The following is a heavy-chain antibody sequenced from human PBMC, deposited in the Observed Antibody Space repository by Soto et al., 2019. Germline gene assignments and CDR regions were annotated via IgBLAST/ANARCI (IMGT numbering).Heavy chain of an antibody. CDR2: IIPIFGTA. CDR1: GVTFSSYA. Sequence: ASVKVSCKASGVTFSSYAISWVRQAPGQGLEWMGGIIPIFGTANYAQKFQGRVTITADESTSTAYMELSSLRSEDTAVYYCARTGGSSIAARPTDFDYWGQGTLVTVS. D-gene: IGHD6-6*01. V-gene: IGHV1-69*13. J-gene: IGHJ4*02. CDR3: ARTGGSSIAARPTDFDY.